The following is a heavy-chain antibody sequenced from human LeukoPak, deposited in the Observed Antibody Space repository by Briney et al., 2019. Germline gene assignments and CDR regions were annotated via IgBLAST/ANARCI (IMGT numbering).Heavy chain of an antibody. Sequence: GASVKVSCKASGYTFTSYGISWVRQAPGHGLEWMGWISAYNGNTNYAQKLQGRVTMTRDTSTSTVYMELSSLRSEDTAVYYCARDPLGYCSSTSCYLGSRPSMIDYWGQGTLVTVSS. J-gene: IGHJ4*02. V-gene: IGHV1-18*04. CDR1: GYTFTSYG. CDR2: ISAYNGNT. D-gene: IGHD2-2*01. CDR3: ARDPLGYCSSTSCYLGSRPSMIDY.